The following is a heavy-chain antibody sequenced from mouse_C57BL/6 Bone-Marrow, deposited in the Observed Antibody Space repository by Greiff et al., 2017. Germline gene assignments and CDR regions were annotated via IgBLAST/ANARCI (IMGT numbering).Heavy chain of an antibody. Sequence: DVQLQESGAELVRPGASVKLSCTASGFNIKDDYMHWVKQRPEQGLEWIGWIDPENGDTEYASKFQGKATITADTSSHTAYLQLSSLTSEDTAVYYCTNYYGSNWYFDVWGTGTTVTVSS. CDR2: IDPENGDT. CDR3: TNYYGSNWYFDV. J-gene: IGHJ1*03. CDR1: GFNIKDDY. D-gene: IGHD1-1*01. V-gene: IGHV14-4*01.